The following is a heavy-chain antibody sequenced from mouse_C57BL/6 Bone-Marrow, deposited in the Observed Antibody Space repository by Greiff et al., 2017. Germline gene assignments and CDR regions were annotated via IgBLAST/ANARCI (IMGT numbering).Heavy chain of an antibody. D-gene: IGHD1-1*01. CDR2: IYPGGGYT. CDR3: ARYYGSSYYFDY. V-gene: IGHV1-63*01. J-gene: IGHJ2*01. CDR1: GYTFTNYW. Sequence: QVHVKQSGAELVRPGTSVKMSCKASGYTFTNYWIGWAKQRPGHGLEWIGDIYPGGGYTNYNEKFKGKATLTADKSSSTAYMQFSSLTSEDSAIYYCARYYGSSYYFDYWGQGTTLTVSS.